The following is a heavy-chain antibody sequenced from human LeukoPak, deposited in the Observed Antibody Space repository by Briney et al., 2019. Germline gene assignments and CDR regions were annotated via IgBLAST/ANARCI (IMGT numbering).Heavy chain of an antibody. D-gene: IGHD3-22*01. J-gene: IGHJ6*02. V-gene: IGHV4-39*01. CDR2: VYYSGTT. CDR1: GGSISSSSYY. Sequence: SETLSLTCSVSGGSISSSSYYWGWIRQTPGKGLEWIGSVYYSGTTSYNPSLRSRITISRDRSKNQLSLKLRSVTAADTAVYYCARVATFDSSGYYYHYYYGMDVWGQGTTVTVSS. CDR3: ARVATFDSSGYYYHYYYGMDV.